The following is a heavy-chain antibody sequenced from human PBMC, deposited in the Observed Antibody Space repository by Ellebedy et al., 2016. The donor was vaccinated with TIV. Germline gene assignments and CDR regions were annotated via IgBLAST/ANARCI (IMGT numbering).Heavy chain of an antibody. J-gene: IGHJ4*02. CDR2: ISQRGST. Sequence: GSLRLSXASTHSSFGVYYWSWIRQSPGKGLEWIGEISQRGSTNYNPSLRSRVSLSIDPSKKQFSLKLRSVTAADTAVYYCARAGGADYWGQGTLVTVSS. CDR3: ARAGGADY. D-gene: IGHD3-10*01. V-gene: IGHV4-34*01. CDR1: HSSFGVYY.